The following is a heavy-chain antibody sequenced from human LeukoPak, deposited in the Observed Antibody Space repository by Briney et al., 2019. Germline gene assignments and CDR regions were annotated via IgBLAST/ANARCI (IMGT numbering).Heavy chain of an antibody. Sequence: SETLSLTCAVYGGSFSGYYWSWIRQPPGKGLEWIGEINHSGSTNYNPPLKSRVTISVDTSKNQFSLKLSSVTAADTAVYYCARGYDSSGYWWGQGTLVTVSS. J-gene: IGHJ4*02. CDR3: ARGYDSSGYW. V-gene: IGHV4-34*01. CDR2: INHSGST. CDR1: GGSFSGYY. D-gene: IGHD3-22*01.